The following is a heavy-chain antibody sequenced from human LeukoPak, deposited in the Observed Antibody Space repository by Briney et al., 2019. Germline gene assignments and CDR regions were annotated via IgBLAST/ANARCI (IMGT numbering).Heavy chain of an antibody. CDR2: INHSGST. CDR3: ARKGRSSSWYSYYYYYMDV. D-gene: IGHD6-13*01. Sequence: SETLSLTCAVYGGSFSGYYWSWIRQPPGKWLEWIGEINHSGSTNYNPSLKSRVTISVDTSKNQFSLKLSSVTAADTAVYYCARKGRSSSWYSYYYYYMDVWGKGTTVTVSS. J-gene: IGHJ6*03. V-gene: IGHV4-34*01. CDR1: GGSFSGYY.